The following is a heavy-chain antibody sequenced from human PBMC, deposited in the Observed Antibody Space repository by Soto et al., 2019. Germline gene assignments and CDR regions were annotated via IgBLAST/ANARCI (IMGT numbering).Heavy chain of an antibody. CDR3: ARITLVPAAKPIPDYGMDV. CDR1: GYTFTSYD. CDR2: MNPNSGNT. Sequence: ASVKVSCKASGYTFTSYDINWVRQATGQGLEWMGWMNPNSGNTGYAQKLQGRVTMTTDTSTSTAYMELRSLRSDDTAVYYCARITLVPAAKPIPDYGMDVWGQGTTVTVSS. J-gene: IGHJ6*02. D-gene: IGHD2-2*01. V-gene: IGHV1-8*01.